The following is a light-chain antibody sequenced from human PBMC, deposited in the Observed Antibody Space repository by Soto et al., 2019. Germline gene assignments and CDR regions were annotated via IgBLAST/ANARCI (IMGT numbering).Light chain of an antibody. CDR2: DVI. CDR1: SSDVGAYIY. V-gene: IGLV2-11*01. CDR3: CSYAGSYTHV. J-gene: IGLJ1*01. Sequence: QSVLTQPRSVSGSPGQSVTFSCTGTSSDVGAYIYVSWYQQHPGKAPKLIIYDVIKRPSGVPDRFSGSKSGNTASLTISGLQAEDDADYYCCSYAGSYTHVFGTGTKVTVL.